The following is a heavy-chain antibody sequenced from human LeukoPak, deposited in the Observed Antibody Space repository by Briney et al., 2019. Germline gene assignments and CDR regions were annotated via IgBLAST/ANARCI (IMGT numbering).Heavy chain of an antibody. CDR2: ISSSGGSR. CDR3: ARERTTVTRGSFAL. J-gene: IGHJ2*01. Sequence: GGSLRLSRAASGFTFSDYHMRWIRQAPGKGLEWVSYISSSGGSRYYADSVKGRFTISRDNAKSSLYLQMNSLRAEDTAVYYCARERTTVTRGSFALWGRGTRVTVSS. V-gene: IGHV3-11*04. D-gene: IGHD4-17*01. CDR1: GFTFSDYH.